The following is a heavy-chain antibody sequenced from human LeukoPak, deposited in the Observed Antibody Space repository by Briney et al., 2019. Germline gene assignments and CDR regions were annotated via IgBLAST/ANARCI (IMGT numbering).Heavy chain of an antibody. CDR3: AKDMGLGLDY. Sequence: GGSLRLSCAASGFTFDDYAMHWVRQAPGKGLEWVSGISWNSGGIGYADSVKGRFTISRDNAKNSLYLQMNSLRAEDTALYYCAKDMGLGLDYWGQGTLVTVSS. CDR1: GFTFDDYA. V-gene: IGHV3-9*01. J-gene: IGHJ4*02. D-gene: IGHD6-19*01. CDR2: ISWNSGGI.